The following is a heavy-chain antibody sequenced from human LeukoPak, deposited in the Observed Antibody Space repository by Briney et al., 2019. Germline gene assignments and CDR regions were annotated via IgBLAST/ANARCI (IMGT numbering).Heavy chain of an antibody. CDR3: ARGGRMVRGVEDY. CDR1: GFTFSSYA. V-gene: IGHV3-23*01. CDR2: ISGSGGST. J-gene: IGHJ4*02. D-gene: IGHD3-10*01. Sequence: GGSLRLSCAASGFTFSSYAMSWVRQAPGKGLEWVSSISGSGGSTYYADSVKGRFTISRDNSKNTLYLQMNSLRAEDTGVYYCARGGRMVRGVEDYWGQGTLVTVSS.